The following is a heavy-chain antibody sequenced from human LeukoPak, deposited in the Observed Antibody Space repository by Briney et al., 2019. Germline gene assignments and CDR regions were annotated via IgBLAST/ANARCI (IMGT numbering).Heavy chain of an antibody. J-gene: IGHJ4*02. CDR2: IYYSGST. CDR1: GGSITNYY. V-gene: IGHV4-59*01. Sequence: SETLSLTCTVSGGSITNYYWSWIRQPPGKGLEWIGYIYYSGSTNYNPSLKSRVTISVDTSQNQFYQKLSSVTAADTAVYYCARDGYSGSDALWGQGTLVTVSS. CDR3: ARDGYSGSDAL. D-gene: IGHD5-12*01.